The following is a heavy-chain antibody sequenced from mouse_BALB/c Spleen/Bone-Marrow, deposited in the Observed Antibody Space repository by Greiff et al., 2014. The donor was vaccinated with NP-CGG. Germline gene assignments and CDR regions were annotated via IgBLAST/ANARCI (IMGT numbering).Heavy chain of an antibody. V-gene: IGHV3-1*02. CDR2: IPSNGST. J-gene: IGHJ4*01. Sequence: EVQLQQSGPDLVKPSQSLSLTCTVTGYSITSGYSWCWIRQFPGDQLEWVGYIPSNGSTNYNPSFKSRISITRDTSKNQFFLQLNSVTTDDKSTDYGAPTTVGAYYAMDYWGQGTSVTVSS. D-gene: IGHD1-1*01. CDR1: GYSITSGYS. CDR3: APTTVGAYYAMDY.